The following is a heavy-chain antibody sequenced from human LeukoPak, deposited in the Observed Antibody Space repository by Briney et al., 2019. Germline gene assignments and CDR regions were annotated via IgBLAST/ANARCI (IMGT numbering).Heavy chain of an antibody. Sequence: SETLSLTCTVSGGSISSGSYYWRWIRQPAGKGLEWIARIYTSGSTNYNPSLKSRVTISVDTSKNQFSLKLSSVTAADTAVYYCAAPRLGELSLDAFDIWGQGTMVTVSS. V-gene: IGHV4-61*02. D-gene: IGHD3-16*02. J-gene: IGHJ3*02. CDR1: GGSISSGSYY. CDR3: AAPRLGELSLDAFDI. CDR2: IYTSGST.